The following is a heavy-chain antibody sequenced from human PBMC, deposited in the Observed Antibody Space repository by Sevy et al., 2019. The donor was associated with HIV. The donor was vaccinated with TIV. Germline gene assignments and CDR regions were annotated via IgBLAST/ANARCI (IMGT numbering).Heavy chain of an antibody. J-gene: IGHJ4*02. V-gene: IGHV3-23*01. CDR1: GFTFSSYA. Sequence: GGSLRLSCAASGFTFSSYAMSWVRQAPGKGLEWVSAISGSGGSTYYADSVKGRFTISRDNSKNTLYLQMNSLRAEDTAVYYCAKTVKYDFWSGYRKTAPPHYFDYWGQGTLVTVSS. CDR2: ISGSGGST. CDR3: AKTVKYDFWSGYRKTAPPHYFDY. D-gene: IGHD3-3*01.